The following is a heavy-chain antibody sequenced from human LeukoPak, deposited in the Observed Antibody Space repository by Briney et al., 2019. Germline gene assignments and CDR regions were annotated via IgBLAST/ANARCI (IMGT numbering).Heavy chain of an antibody. CDR2: IYSGDTT. Sequence: GGSLRLSCAASGFIVSNNHINWIRQAPGKGLEWVSIIYSGDTTYYSDSVKGRFTISRDNSKNTLYLQMNSLRAEDTVVYYCAKDTLWFGAPGYYYYMDVWGKGNTVTIS. CDR3: AKDTLWFGAPGYYYYMDV. D-gene: IGHD3-10*01. J-gene: IGHJ6*03. CDR1: GFIVSNNH. V-gene: IGHV3-53*01.